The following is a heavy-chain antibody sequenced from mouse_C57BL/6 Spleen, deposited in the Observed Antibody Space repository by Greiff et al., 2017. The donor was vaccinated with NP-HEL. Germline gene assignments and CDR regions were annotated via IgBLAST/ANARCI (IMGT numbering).Heavy chain of an antibody. V-gene: IGHV1-82*01. CDR1: GYAFSSSW. D-gene: IGHD1-1*02. Sequence: VKVVESGPELVKPGASVKISCKASGYAFSSSWMNWVKQRPGKGLEWIGRIYPGDGDTNYNGKFKGKATLTADKSSSTAYMQLSSLTSEDSAVYFCARDYGVDYFDYWGQGTTLTVSS. J-gene: IGHJ2*01. CDR2: IYPGDGDT. CDR3: ARDYGVDYFDY.